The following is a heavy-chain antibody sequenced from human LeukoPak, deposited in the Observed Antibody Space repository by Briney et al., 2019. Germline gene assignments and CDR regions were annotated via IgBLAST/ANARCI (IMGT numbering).Heavy chain of an antibody. CDR3: ARYYDILTGYYKGFDY. CDR2: IYYSGST. V-gene: IGHV4-59*08. CDR1: GGSISSYY. D-gene: IGHD3-9*01. Sequence: SETLSLTCTVSGGSISSYYWSWIRQPPGRGLEWIGYIYYSGSTNYNPSLKSRVTISVDTSKNQFSLKLSSVTAADTAVYYCARYYDILTGYYKGFDYWGQGTLVTVSS. J-gene: IGHJ4*02.